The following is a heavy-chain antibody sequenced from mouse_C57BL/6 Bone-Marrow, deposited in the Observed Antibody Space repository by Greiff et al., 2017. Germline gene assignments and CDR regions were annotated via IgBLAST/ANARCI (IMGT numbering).Heavy chain of an antibody. CDR1: GYTFTSYW. D-gene: IGHD2-2*01. V-gene: IGHV1-61*01. CDR3: ARWGYGGPCWYFDV. Sequence: QVQLQQPGAELVRPGSSVKLSCKASGYTFTSYWMDWVKQRPGQGLEWIGNIYPSDSETHYNQKFKDKATLTVDKSSSTAYMQLSSLTSEDSAVYYCARWGYGGPCWYFDVWGTGTTVTVSS. J-gene: IGHJ1*03. CDR2: IYPSDSET.